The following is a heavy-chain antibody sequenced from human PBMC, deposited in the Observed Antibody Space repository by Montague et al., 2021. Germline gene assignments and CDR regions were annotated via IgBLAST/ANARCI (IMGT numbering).Heavy chain of an antibody. CDR1: GFTFSNYW. D-gene: IGHD2-21*01. CDR2: IKQDGSEK. CDR3: ARDQGQGYCGGDCYVGLDY. Sequence: SLRLSCAASGFTFSNYWMSWVRQAPGKGLEWVASIKQDGSEKHYVDSVKGRFTISRDNAKNSLYPQMNSLRAEDTAVYFCARDQGQGYCGGDCYVGLDYWGQGTLVTVSS. J-gene: IGHJ4*02. V-gene: IGHV3-7*01.